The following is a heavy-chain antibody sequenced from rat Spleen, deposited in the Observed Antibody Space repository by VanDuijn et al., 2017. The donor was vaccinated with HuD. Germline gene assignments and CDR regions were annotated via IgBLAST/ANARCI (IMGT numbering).Heavy chain of an antibody. CDR1: GFSLTDYS. V-gene: IGHV2S63*01. CDR3: TRSRYNYYVMDA. CDR2: KWSGGST. J-gene: IGHJ4*01. D-gene: IGHD1-5*01. Sequence: EVQLKESGPGLVQPSQTLSLTCTVSGFSLTDYSVHWVRQPPGKGLEWLGVKWSGGSTACNSALKSRLSISRDTSKSQVFLKINSLQIEDTGIYYCTRSRYNYYVMDAWGQGASVTVSS.